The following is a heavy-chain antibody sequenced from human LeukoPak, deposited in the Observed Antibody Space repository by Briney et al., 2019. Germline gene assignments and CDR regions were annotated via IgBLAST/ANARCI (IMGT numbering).Heavy chain of an antibody. CDR1: GGAISSSSYY. D-gene: IGHD3-10*01. CDR2: IYYSGST. CDR3: ARQAITMVRGATPPFDY. Sequence: KPSETLSLTCTVSGGAISSSSYYWGWIRQPPGKGLEWIGSIYYSGSTYYNPSLKSRVTISVDTSKNRCSLKLSSVTAADTAVYYCARQAITMVRGATPPFDYWGQGTLVTVSS. V-gene: IGHV4-39*01. J-gene: IGHJ4*02.